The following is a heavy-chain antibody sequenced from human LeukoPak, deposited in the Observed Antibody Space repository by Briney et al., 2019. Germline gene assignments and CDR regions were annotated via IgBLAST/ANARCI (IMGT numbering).Heavy chain of an antibody. CDR3: AKEVLEVAGAGGGILDH. CDR2: ISYDGSNK. D-gene: IGHD6-19*01. Sequence: GRSLRLSCAASACSFSNYAMHWVRQAPGKGLEWVAIISYDGSNKYYADSVKGRFTISRDNSKNTLYLQMKSLRAEDTAVYDCAKEVLEVAGAGGGILDHWGEGRLVTVSS. J-gene: IGHJ4*02. V-gene: IGHV3-30*18. CDR1: ACSFSNYA.